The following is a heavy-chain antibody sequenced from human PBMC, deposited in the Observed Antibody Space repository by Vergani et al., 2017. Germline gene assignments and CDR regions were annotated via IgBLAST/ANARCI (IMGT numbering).Heavy chain of an antibody. Sequence: QLQLQESGPGLVKPSETLSLTCTVSGGSISSSSYYWSWIRQPPGKGLEWIGYIYYSGSTNYNPSLKSRVTISVDTSKNQFSLKLSSVTAADTAVYYCARDLSYGSALEEYYYYGMDVWGQGTTVTVSS. CDR3: ARDLSYGSALEEYYYYGMDV. CDR2: IYYSGST. CDR1: GGSISSSSYY. V-gene: IGHV4-61*01. J-gene: IGHJ6*02. D-gene: IGHD3-10*01.